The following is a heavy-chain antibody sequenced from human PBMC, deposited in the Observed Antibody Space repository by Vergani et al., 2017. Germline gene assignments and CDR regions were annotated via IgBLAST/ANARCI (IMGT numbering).Heavy chain of an antibody. CDR1: GGSFTSYH. Sequence: QVQLQQWGGGLLKPSETLSLTCVVNGGSFTSYHWTWIRQSPGEGLEWVGDIDHTGRPDHNPSLKSRLTMSVDKSRNQSSLTLNSVTATDTAIYFCARVNTETNGHLYYYYYMDVWGQGTAVTVS. CDR3: ARVNTETNGHLYYYYYMDV. J-gene: IGHJ6*03. V-gene: IGHV4-34*01. D-gene: IGHD4-11*01. CDR2: IDHTGRP.